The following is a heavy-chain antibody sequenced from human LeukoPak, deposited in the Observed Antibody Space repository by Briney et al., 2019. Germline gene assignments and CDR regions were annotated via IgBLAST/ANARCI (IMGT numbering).Heavy chain of an antibody. J-gene: IGHJ5*02. Sequence: KASETLPLTCTVSGGSISSSSYYWSWIRQPAGKGLEWIGRIYTSGSTSYNPSLKTRVTMSVDTSKNQFSLKLSSVTAADTAVYYCARGPLTMTRGFDPWGQGTLVTVSS. D-gene: IGHD4-17*01. CDR2: IYTSGST. CDR3: ARGPLTMTRGFDP. CDR1: GGSISSSSYY. V-gene: IGHV4-61*02.